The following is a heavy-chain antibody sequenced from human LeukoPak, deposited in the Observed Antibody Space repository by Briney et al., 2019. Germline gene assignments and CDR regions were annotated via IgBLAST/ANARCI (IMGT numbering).Heavy chain of an antibody. Sequence: PGGSLRLSCAASGFTVSSNYMSWVRQAPGKGLEWVSVIYSGGSTYYADSMKGRFTISRDNSKNTLYLQMNSLRAEDTAVYYCAREWDSSGYFSNWGQGTLVTVSS. CDR2: IYSGGST. CDR1: GFTVSSNY. J-gene: IGHJ4*02. CDR3: AREWDSSGYFSN. D-gene: IGHD3-22*01. V-gene: IGHV3-53*01.